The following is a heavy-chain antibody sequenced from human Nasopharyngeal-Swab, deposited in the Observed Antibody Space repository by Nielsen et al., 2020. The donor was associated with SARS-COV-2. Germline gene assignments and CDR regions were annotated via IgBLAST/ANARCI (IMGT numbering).Heavy chain of an antibody. V-gene: IGHV3-66*02. Sequence: GESLKISCAASGFIVSNTYLSWVRQAPGKGLEWVSLIHSGGNTYYADSVKGRFTISRDTSKNTLYIQMNSLRIEDMAIYYCARGKYRRAEFHYWGQGTLVTVSS. D-gene: IGHD6-6*01. CDR2: IHSGGNT. CDR1: GFIVSNTY. CDR3: ARGKYRRAEFHY. J-gene: IGHJ4*02.